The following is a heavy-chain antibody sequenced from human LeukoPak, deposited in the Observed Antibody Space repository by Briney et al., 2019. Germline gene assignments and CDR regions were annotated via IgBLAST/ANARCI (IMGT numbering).Heavy chain of an antibody. Sequence: GGSLRLSCVVSGFTFSSYSMNWVRQAPGKGLEWVSSISSSSYIYYADSVKGRFTISRDNAKNSLYLQMNSLKAEDTAVYYCAREGQWDDFDYWGQGTLVTVSS. V-gene: IGHV3-21*01. CDR3: AREGQWDDFDY. CDR1: GFTFSSYS. CDR2: ISSSSYI. D-gene: IGHD1-26*01. J-gene: IGHJ4*02.